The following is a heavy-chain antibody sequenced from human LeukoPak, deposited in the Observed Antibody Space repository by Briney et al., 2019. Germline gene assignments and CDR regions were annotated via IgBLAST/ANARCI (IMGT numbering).Heavy chain of an antibody. CDR1: GFTFSSYS. D-gene: IGHD5-24*01. V-gene: IGHV3-21*01. CDR2: ISSSSSHI. Sequence: PGGSLRLSCAASGFTFSSYSMNWVRQAPGKGLEWVSSISSSSSHIYYADSVKGRFTISRDNAKNSLYLQMNSLRAEDTAVYYCASLPARSDGYNYRWGQGTLVTVSS. J-gene: IGHJ4*02. CDR3: ASLPARSDGYNYR.